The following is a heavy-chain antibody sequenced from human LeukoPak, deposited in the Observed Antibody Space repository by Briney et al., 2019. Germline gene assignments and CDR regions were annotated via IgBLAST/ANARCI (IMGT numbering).Heavy chain of an antibody. Sequence: GGSLRLSCAASGFTFSSYAMSWVRQAPGKGLEWVSAISGSGGSTYYADSVKGRFTISRDNSKNTLYLQMNSLRAEDTAAYYCAKGNREYQLLGGHYFDYWGQGTLVTVSS. CDR1: GFTFSSYA. D-gene: IGHD2-2*01. CDR2: ISGSGGST. CDR3: AKGNREYQLLGGHYFDY. V-gene: IGHV3-23*01. J-gene: IGHJ4*02.